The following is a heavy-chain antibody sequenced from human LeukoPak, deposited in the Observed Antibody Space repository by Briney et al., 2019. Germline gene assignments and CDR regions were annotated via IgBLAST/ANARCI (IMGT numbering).Heavy chain of an antibody. CDR1: GFTFGDYA. Sequence: PGGSLRLSCTASGFTFGDYAMSWVRQAPGKGLEWVGFIRSKAYGGTTEYAASVKGRFTISRDDSKSIAYLQMNSLKTEDTAVYYCTTDSYTVVTPGVGYWGQGTLVTVSS. V-gene: IGHV3-49*04. D-gene: IGHD4-23*01. CDR2: IRSKAYGGTT. J-gene: IGHJ4*02. CDR3: TTDSYTVVTPGVGY.